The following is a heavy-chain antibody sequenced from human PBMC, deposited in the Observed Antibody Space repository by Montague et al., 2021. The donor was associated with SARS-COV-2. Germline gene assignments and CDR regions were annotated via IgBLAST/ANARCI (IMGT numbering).Heavy chain of an antibody. CDR1: GGSISSYY. J-gene: IGHJ4*02. CDR3: ARVFPRWLQFDPYFDY. CDR2: IYYSGST. D-gene: IGHD5-24*01. Sequence: SETLSLTCTVSGGSISSYYWSWIRQPPGKGLEWIGYIYYSGSTNYNPSLKSRVTISVDTSKNQFSLKLSSVTAADTAVYYYARVFPRWLQFDPYFDYWGQRTLVTVSS. V-gene: IGHV4-59*01.